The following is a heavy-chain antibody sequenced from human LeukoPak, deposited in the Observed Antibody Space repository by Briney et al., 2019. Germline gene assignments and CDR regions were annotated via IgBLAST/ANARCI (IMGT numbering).Heavy chain of an antibody. CDR2: FGTRSTSI. Sequence: PGGSLRLSCTASGFTFSGYSMNWIRQAPGKGLEWVSSFGTRSTSIYHAGSVKGRFAISRDNAKNSLYLQMDSLRAEDTALYYCAREVSEGFDFWGQGTLVTVSS. J-gene: IGHJ4*02. D-gene: IGHD3-22*01. CDR3: AREVSEGFDF. CDR1: GFTFSGYS. V-gene: IGHV3-21*01.